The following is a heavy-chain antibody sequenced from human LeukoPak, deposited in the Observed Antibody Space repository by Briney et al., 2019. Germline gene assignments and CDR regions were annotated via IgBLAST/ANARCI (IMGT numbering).Heavy chain of an antibody. D-gene: IGHD3-10*01. Sequence: PGGSLRLSCAASGFTVSSNHMSWVRQAPGKGLEWVAVISYDGSNKYYADSVEGRFTISRDNSKNTLYLQMNSLRAEDTAVYYCARGGIWFGELYYFDYWGQGTLVTVSS. CDR1: GFTVSSNH. J-gene: IGHJ4*02. CDR2: ISYDGSNK. CDR3: ARGGIWFGELYYFDY. V-gene: IGHV3-30-3*01.